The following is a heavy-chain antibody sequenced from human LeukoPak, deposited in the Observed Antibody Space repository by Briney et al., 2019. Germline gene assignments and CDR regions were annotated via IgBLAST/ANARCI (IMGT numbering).Heavy chain of an antibody. J-gene: IGHJ4*02. CDR2: IRYDRSNN. D-gene: IGHD4-17*01. CDR1: GFTFSSYG. CDR3: EKDKYDYGDYDGGDY. Sequence: GGSLRLSCVASGFTFSSYGMHWVRQPPGKGLEWVACIRYDRSNNYYADSVKGRFTISRDNSRDTLHLQMNSLRAEDTAVYYCEKDKYDYGDYDGGDYWGQGTLVTVSS. V-gene: IGHV3-30*02.